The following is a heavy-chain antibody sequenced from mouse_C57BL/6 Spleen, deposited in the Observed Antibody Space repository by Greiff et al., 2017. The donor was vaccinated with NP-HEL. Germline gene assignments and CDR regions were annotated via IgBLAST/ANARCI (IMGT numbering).Heavy chain of an antibody. Sequence: QVTLKVCGPGILQSSQTLSLTCSFSGFSLSTSGMGVSWIRQPSGKGLEWLAHIYWDDDKRYNPSLKSRLTISKDTSRNQVFLKITSVDTADTATYYCARRARYGYDPWYFDVWGTGTTVTVSS. CDR2: IYWDDDK. CDR1: GFSLSTSGMG. CDR3: ARRARYGYDPWYFDV. D-gene: IGHD2-2*01. V-gene: IGHV8-12*01. J-gene: IGHJ1*03.